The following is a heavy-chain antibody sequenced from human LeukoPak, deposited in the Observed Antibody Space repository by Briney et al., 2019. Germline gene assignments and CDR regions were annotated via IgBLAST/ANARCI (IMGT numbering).Heavy chain of an antibody. J-gene: IGHJ4*02. V-gene: IGHV3-33*01. CDR3: ATDSSSRPEDY. CDR2: IWYDGSNK. D-gene: IGHD6-6*01. CDR1: GFTFSSYG. Sequence: PGRSLRLSCAASGFTFSSYGMHWVRQAPGKGLEWVAVIWYDGSNKYYADSVKGRFTISRDNSKNTLYLQMNSLRAEDTAVYYCATDSSSRPEDYWGQGTRVTVSS.